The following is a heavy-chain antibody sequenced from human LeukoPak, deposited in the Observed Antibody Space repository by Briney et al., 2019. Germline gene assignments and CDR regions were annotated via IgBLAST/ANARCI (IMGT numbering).Heavy chain of an antibody. V-gene: IGHV3-33*06. CDR1: GFTFSSYG. CDR3: AKGQYYDSSGYIDY. Sequence: PGGSLRLSCAASGFTFSSYGMHWVRQAPGKGLEWVAVIWYDGSNKYYADSVKGRFTISRDNSKNTLYLQMNSLRAEDTAVYYCAKGQYYDSSGYIDYWGQGTLDTVSS. J-gene: IGHJ4*02. CDR2: IWYDGSNK. D-gene: IGHD3-22*01.